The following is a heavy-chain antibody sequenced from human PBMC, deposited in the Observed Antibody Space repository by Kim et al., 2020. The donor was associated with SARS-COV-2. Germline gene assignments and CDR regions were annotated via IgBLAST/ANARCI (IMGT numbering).Heavy chain of an antibody. V-gene: IGHV3-23*01. Sequence: VKGRFTISRDNSKNTLYLQISRLRAEDTAVYYCAKELDPPYSDKWSWFDTWGQGTLVTVSS. CDR3: AKELDPPYSDKWSWFDT. J-gene: IGHJ5*02. D-gene: IGHD1-26*01.